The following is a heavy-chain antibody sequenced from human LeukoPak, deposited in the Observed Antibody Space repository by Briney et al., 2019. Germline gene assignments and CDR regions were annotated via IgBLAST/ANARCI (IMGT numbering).Heavy chain of an antibody. V-gene: IGHV4-59*01. Sequence: SETLSLTCTVSGGSISNYYWSWIRQPPGKGLERIGYIYYTGTTNYNPSLKSRVTISLDTSKNQFSLKLTSVSAADTAVYYCARESSGHLNAFGIWGQGTMVTVSS. CDR1: GGSISNYY. CDR3: ARESSGHLNAFGI. CDR2: IYYTGTT. J-gene: IGHJ3*02. D-gene: IGHD6-19*01.